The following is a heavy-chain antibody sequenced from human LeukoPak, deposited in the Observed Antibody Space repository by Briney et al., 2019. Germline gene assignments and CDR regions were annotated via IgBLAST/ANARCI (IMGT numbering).Heavy chain of an antibody. CDR3: ARETPGGGSSFDY. Sequence: PSETLSLTCTVSGGSISSSSYYWGWIRQPPGKGLEWIGSIYYSGSTYYNPSLKSRVTISVDTSKNQFSLKLSSVTAADTAVYYCARETPGGGSSFDYWGQGTLVTVSS. V-gene: IGHV4-39*07. D-gene: IGHD3-10*01. CDR1: GGSISSSSYY. J-gene: IGHJ4*02. CDR2: IYYSGST.